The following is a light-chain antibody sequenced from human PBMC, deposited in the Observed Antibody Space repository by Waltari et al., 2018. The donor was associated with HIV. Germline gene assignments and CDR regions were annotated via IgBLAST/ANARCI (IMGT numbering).Light chain of an antibody. CDR2: EDN. J-gene: IGLJ2*01. CDR3: QAGYTRTA. V-gene: IGLV3-1*01. Sequence: SYEMTQPPSVSVSPGQTAIIPCSGHRLSDSYVGWYQHRPGLSPLLVIYEDNKRPSGIPERFSGSTSGDTATLTISGTQPIDEADYYCQAGYTRTAFGGGTKLTVL. CDR1: RLSDSY.